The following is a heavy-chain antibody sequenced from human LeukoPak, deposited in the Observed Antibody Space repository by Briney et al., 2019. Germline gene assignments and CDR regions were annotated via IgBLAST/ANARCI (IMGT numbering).Heavy chain of an antibody. CDR3: ARGLRYCSSTSCYSIDAFDI. D-gene: IGHD2-2*01. V-gene: IGHV3-13*01. Sequence: GGSLRLSCAASGFTFSRYDMHWVRQTTGKGLEWVSAIGTAGETHYPGSVKGRFTISRENAKNSLYLQMNSLGAGDTAVYYCARGLRYCSSTSCYSIDAFDIWGQGTMVTVSS. CDR1: GFTFSRYD. CDR2: IGTAGET. J-gene: IGHJ3*02.